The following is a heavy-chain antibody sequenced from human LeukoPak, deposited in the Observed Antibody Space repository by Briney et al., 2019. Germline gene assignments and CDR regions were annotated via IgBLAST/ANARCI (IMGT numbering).Heavy chain of an antibody. V-gene: IGHV4-61*02. CDR3: ARDAHCGGDCYSFDY. D-gene: IGHD2-21*01. J-gene: IGHJ4*02. CDR1: GGSISSGSYY. Sequence: PSETLSLTCTVSGGSISSGSYYWSWIRQPAGKGLEWIGRIYTSGSTNYNPSLRSRVTISVDTSKNQFSLKLSSVTAADTAVYYCARDAHCGGDCYSFDYWGQGTLATVSS. CDR2: IYTSGST.